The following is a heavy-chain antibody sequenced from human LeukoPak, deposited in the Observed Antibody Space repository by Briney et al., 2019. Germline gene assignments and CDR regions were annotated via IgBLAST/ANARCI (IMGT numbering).Heavy chain of an antibody. Sequence: QPGGSLRLSCVASGFLFSSYWMTWVRQAPGKGLEWVANIKQDGSKKSYVDSVKGRFTISRDNAKNSLYLQMSSLRAEDTAIYYCTRVGYIDEGIDYWGQGTLVTVSS. V-gene: IGHV3-7*04. CDR1: GFLFSSYW. D-gene: IGHD5-24*01. J-gene: IGHJ4*02. CDR3: TRVGYIDEGIDY. CDR2: IKQDGSKK.